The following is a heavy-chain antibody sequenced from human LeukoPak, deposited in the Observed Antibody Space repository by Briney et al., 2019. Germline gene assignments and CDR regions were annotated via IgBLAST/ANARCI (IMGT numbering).Heavy chain of an antibody. D-gene: IGHD3-10*01. CDR1: GGSISSGDYY. V-gene: IGHV4-30-4*01. CDR2: IYYSGST. Sequence: SETLSLTCTVSGGSISSGDYYWSWIRQPPGKGLEWIGYIYYSGSTYYNPSLKSRVTISVDTSKNQFSLKLSSVTAADTAVYYCARVYLPYYLRWYFGYWGQGTLVTVSS. J-gene: IGHJ4*02. CDR3: ARVYLPYYLRWYFGY.